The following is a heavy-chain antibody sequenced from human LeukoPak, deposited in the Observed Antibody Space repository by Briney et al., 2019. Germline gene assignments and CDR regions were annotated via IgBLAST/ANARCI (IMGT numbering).Heavy chain of an antibody. CDR1: GDTFSSYA. D-gene: IGHD2-2*01. Sequence: GASLKVSSKTSGDTFSSYAISWGRHAPVQGLEWRGGIIPIFGTANNAQKLQGKVTITADESTSTAYMELSSLRSEDTGVYYCATAVTCCSSTSCYYYYYGMDVWGKGTTVTVSS. CDR3: ATAVTCCSSTSCYYYYYGMDV. V-gene: IGHV1-69*13. J-gene: IGHJ6*04. CDR2: IIPIFGTA.